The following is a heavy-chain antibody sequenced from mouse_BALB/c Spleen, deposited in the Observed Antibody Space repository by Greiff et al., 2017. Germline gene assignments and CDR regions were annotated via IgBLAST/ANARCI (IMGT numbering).Heavy chain of an antibody. J-gene: IGHJ2*01. D-gene: IGHD1-1*01. CDR2: INPYNGDT. V-gene: IGHV1-37*01. CDR3: GRGYYGSSYGGFYFDY. CDR1: GYSFTGYF. Sequence: EVQLQQSGPELVKPGASVKISCKASGYSFTGYFMNWVKQSHGKSLEWIGRINPYNGDTFYNQKFTGKATLTVDKSSSTAHMELLSLTSEDSAVYYCGRGYYGSSYGGFYFDYWGQGTTLTVSS.